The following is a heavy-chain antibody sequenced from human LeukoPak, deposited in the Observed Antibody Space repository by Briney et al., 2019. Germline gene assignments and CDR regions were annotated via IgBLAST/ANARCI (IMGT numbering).Heavy chain of an antibody. CDR1: GYSFTTYW. CDR3: ARRLTSGWTFDY. D-gene: IGHD6-19*01. Sequence: GESLKISCKGSGYSFTTYWIAWVRQMPGKGLEWLAIIYPGDSDTRYSPSYQGQVTISADKSISTAYLQWSSLKASDTAMYFCARRLTSGWTFDYWGQGTLVTASS. J-gene: IGHJ4*02. CDR2: IYPGDSDT. V-gene: IGHV5-51*01.